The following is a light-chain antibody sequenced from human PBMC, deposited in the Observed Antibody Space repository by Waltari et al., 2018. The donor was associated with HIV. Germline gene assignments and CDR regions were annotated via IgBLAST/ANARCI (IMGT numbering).Light chain of an antibody. CDR1: SSDVGAYNY. CDR2: DVT. J-gene: IGLJ2*01. CDR3: ASHAGSKDV. V-gene: IGLV2-8*01. Sequence: QSALTQPPSASGSPGQSVTISCTGTSSDVGAYNYVSWFQQHPGKAPKLMFYDVTNAPPGCPVPFSGSKSCNTASLTVSGLQAEDEADYYCASHAGSKDVFGGGTRLTVL.